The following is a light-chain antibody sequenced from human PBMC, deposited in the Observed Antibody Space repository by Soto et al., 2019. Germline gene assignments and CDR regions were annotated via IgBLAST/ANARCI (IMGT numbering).Light chain of an antibody. J-gene: IGKJ2*01. V-gene: IGKV3-20*01. Sequence: DNVLTQSPGTLSLSPGERATLSCRASQSVSSSYLAWYQQKPGQAPSLLIYGASSRATGIPDRFSGSGSGTDFTLTISRLEPEDFAIYYCQQFVSSPPMFTFGQGTKLEIK. CDR1: QSVSSSY. CDR3: QQFVSSPPMFT. CDR2: GAS.